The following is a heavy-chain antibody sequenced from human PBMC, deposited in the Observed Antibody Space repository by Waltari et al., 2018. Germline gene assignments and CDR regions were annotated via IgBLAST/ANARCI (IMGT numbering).Heavy chain of an antibody. Sequence: QVQLVQSGAEVKKPGASVKVSCKASGYTFTGYYMHWVRQAPGQGLEWMGRINPNSGGTNYAQKFQGRVTMTRDTSISTAYMELSRLRSDDTAVYYCARGGTTTYYYYYYMDVWGKGTTVTVSS. CDR2: INPNSGGT. J-gene: IGHJ6*03. D-gene: IGHD3-3*01. V-gene: IGHV1-2*06. CDR1: GYTFTGYY. CDR3: ARGGTTTYYYYYYMDV.